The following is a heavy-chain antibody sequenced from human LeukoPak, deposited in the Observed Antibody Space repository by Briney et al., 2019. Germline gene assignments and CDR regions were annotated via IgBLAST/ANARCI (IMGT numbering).Heavy chain of an antibody. D-gene: IGHD6-13*01. Sequence: PSETLSLTCAVYGGSFSGYYWNWIRQPPGKGLEWIGEINHSGSTNFNSSLKSRVTISADTSKNQFSLKLMSVTAADTAMYYCARQIYSSQPFDCWGQGTLVTVSS. CDR1: GGSFSGYY. V-gene: IGHV4-34*01. CDR2: INHSGST. J-gene: IGHJ4*02. CDR3: ARQIYSSQPFDC.